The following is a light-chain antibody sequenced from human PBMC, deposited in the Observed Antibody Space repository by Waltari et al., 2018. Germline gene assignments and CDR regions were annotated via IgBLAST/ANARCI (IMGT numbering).Light chain of an antibody. CDR3: QQYFNTPIT. Sequence: DIVMTQSPDSLAVSLGERVTINCRSSQPILDTYDKNYLAWHQQKPGQSPRLLIYWASTREFGVPDRFSGSGSGTDFTLTISGLQAEDVAVYYCQQYFNTPITFGGGTKVEIK. J-gene: IGKJ4*01. CDR1: QPILDTYDKNY. CDR2: WAS. V-gene: IGKV4-1*01.